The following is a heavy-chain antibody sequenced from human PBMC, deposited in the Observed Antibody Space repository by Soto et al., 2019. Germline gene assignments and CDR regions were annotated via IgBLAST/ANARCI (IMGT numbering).Heavy chain of an antibody. J-gene: IGHJ4*02. D-gene: IGHD6-6*01. CDR3: ARVGGVAARTFDY. Sequence: TLSLTCTVSGVSINDFYWSWIRQPPGKGLEWIGYIYYSGSTDYNPSLKGRVTISVDTSKNQFSLKLRSVTAADTAVYYCARVGGVAARTFDYWGQGTPVTVSS. CDR2: IYYSGST. V-gene: IGHV4-59*01. CDR1: GVSINDFY.